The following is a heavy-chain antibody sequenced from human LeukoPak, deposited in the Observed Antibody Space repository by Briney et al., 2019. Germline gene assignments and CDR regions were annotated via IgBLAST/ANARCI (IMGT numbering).Heavy chain of an antibody. J-gene: IGHJ6*03. CDR2: IYYSGST. D-gene: IGHD3-10*01. CDR1: DDSITMYY. CDR3: ARLNGSGSYPRYYYYYYMDV. V-gene: IGHV4-59*01. Sequence: SETLSLTCSVSDDSITMYYWTWIRQPPGKGLEWIGYIYYSGSTNYNPSLKSRVTISVDTSKNQFSLKLSSVTAADTAVYYCARLNGSGSYPRYYYYYYMDVWGKGTTVTISS.